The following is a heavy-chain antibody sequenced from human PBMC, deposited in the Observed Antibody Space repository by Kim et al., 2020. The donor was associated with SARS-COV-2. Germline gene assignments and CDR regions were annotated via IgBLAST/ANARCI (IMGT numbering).Heavy chain of an antibody. CDR2: IAYDGTNK. Sequence: GGSLRLSCAASGFTFHSFGIHWVRQAPGKGLQWVSVIAYDGTNKHYADSVKGRFTISRDNSKDTSHLEMNSLRPEDTALYYCAYFRFYDWTLEGGRWGRGTRVTVSS. J-gene: IGHJ2*01. V-gene: IGHV3-30*03. D-gene: IGHD3-16*01. CDR3: AYFRFYDWTLEGGR. CDR1: GFTFHSFG.